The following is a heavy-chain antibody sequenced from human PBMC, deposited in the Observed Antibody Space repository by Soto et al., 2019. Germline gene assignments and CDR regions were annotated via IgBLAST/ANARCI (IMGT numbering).Heavy chain of an antibody. CDR2: VNGDGSST. CDR3: VRDAGHRGDY. J-gene: IGHJ4*02. D-gene: IGHD3-10*01. Sequence: EVQLVESGGGLIQPGGSLRLSCAASGFTFGNYWMHWVRQSPGKGLVWVSSVNGDGSSTTYADSVEGRFTVSRDSAKNNLHLQMNSLIVDGTAVYYCVRDAGHRGDYWGQGTLVTVSS. V-gene: IGHV3-74*03. CDR1: GFTFGNYW.